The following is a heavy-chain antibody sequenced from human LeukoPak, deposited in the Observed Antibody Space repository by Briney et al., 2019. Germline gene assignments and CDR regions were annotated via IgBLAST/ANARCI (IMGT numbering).Heavy chain of an antibody. Sequence: SETLSLTCAVSGGSISSGGYSWSWIRRPPGKGLEWIGYIYHSGSTYYNPSLKSRVTISVDRSKNQFSLKLSSVTAADTAVYYCASRTTCSGGSCPLDYWGQGTLVTVSS. CDR1: GGSISSGGYS. V-gene: IGHV4-30-2*01. D-gene: IGHD2-15*01. CDR3: ASRTTCSGGSCPLDY. J-gene: IGHJ4*02. CDR2: IYHSGST.